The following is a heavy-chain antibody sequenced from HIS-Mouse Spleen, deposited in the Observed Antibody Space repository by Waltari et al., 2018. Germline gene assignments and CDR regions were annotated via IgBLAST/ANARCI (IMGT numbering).Heavy chain of an antibody. CDR2: IYYSGST. D-gene: IGHD6-13*01. Sequence: QLQLQESGPGLVKPSETLSRPCTVSGGSSSSSRYYWGWIRQPPGKGLEWIGSIYYSGSTYYNPSLKSRVTISVDTSKNQFSLKLSSVTAADTAVYYCAREIPYSSSWYDWYFDLWGRGTLVTVSS. J-gene: IGHJ2*01. V-gene: IGHV4-39*07. CDR3: AREIPYSSSWYDWYFDL. CDR1: GGSSSSSRYY.